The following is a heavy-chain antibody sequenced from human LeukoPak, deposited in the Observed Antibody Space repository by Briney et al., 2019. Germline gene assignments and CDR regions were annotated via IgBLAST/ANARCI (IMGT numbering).Heavy chain of an antibody. CDR2: ISGSGGST. J-gene: IGHJ4*02. V-gene: IGHV3-23*01. CDR1: GFTSSTYA. Sequence: GGSLRLSCGASGFTSSTYAMSWVRQAPGKGREWVSAISGSGGSTYYADSVKGRFTISRDNSKNTLYLQMNSLRAEDTAVYYCALGVRGVTFDYWGQGTLATVSS. D-gene: IGHD3-10*01. CDR3: ALGVRGVTFDY.